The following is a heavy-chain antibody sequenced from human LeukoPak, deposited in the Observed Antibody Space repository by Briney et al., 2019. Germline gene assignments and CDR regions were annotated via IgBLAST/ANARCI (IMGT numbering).Heavy chain of an antibody. CDR1: GGSISSSTYH. CDR2: IYYSGST. V-gene: IGHV4-39*01. D-gene: IGHD3-10*01. Sequence: SETLSLTCTVSGGSISSSTYHWGWIRQPPGKGLERIGSIYYSGSTYYNPSLKSRVTISVDTSKNQFSLKLSSVTAPDTAVYYCATVSMVRGVESDYWGQGTLVTVSS. CDR3: ATVSMVRGVESDY. J-gene: IGHJ4*02.